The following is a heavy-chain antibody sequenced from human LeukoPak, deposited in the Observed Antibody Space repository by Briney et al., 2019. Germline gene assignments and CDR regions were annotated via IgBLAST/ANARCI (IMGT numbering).Heavy chain of an antibody. CDR1: GYTLTELS. V-gene: IGHV1-24*01. D-gene: IGHD2-2*01. Sequence: ASVKVSCKVSGYTLTELSMHWVRQAPGKGLEWMGGFDPEDGETIYAQKFQGRVTMTEDTSTDTAYMELSSLRSEDTAVYYCATAPLEAVCSSTSCSAFDIWGQGTMVTVSS. CDR2: FDPEDGET. CDR3: ATAPLEAVCSSTSCSAFDI. J-gene: IGHJ3*02.